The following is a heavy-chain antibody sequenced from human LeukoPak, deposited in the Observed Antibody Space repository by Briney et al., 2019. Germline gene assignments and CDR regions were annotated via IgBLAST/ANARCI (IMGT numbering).Heavy chain of an antibody. Sequence: ASVKVLCKVSGYIYTSYYIKWVRQATRKGLEWGGWMNPNSGNTGYAQKFQGRVTMTRNTSISTAYMELSSLRSEDTAVYYCARALDTGWFLYYYYYGMDVWGQGTTVTVSS. J-gene: IGHJ6*02. CDR1: GYIYTSYY. D-gene: IGHD2-15*01. CDR2: MNPNSGNT. CDR3: ARALDTGWFLYYYYYGMDV. V-gene: IGHV1-8*01.